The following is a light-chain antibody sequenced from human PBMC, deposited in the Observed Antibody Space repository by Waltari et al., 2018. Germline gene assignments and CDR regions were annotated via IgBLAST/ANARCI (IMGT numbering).Light chain of an antibody. J-gene: IGKJ5*01. CDR3: QQRRNWPPIT. CDR1: QSVSRY. V-gene: IGKV3-11*01. CDR2: DAS. Sequence: EIVLTQSPATLSLSPGERATLSCRASQSVSRYLAWYQQKPGQAPRLLIYDASNRATGSPARFSGSGSGTDFTLTISGLEPEDFAVYYCQQRRNWPPITFGQGTRLEIK.